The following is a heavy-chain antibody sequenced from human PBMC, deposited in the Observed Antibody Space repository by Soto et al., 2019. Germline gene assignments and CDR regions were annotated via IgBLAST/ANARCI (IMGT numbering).Heavy chain of an antibody. CDR1: GGTFSSYA. V-gene: IGHV1-69*13. Sequence: SVKVSCKASGGTFSSYAISWVRQAPGQGLEWMGGIIPIFGTANYAQKFQGRVTITADESTSTAYMELSSLRSEDTAVYYCASLPTGIAATRDYWGQGTLVTVSS. CDR3: ASLPTGIAATRDY. J-gene: IGHJ4*02. CDR2: IIPIFGTA. D-gene: IGHD6-13*01.